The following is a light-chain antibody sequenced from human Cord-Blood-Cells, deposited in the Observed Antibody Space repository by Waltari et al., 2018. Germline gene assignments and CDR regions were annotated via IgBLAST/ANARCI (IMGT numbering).Light chain of an antibody. CDR1: SRDVGAYNS. V-gene: IGLV2-14*01. J-gene: IGLJ1*01. CDR3: SSYTSSSSYV. CDR2: DVS. Sequence: QSSLTQPASVSGPPGQSITISCTGTSRDVGAYNSVPWYQQHPGKPPKRMIYDVSNRPSGVSNRFSGSKSGTTASLTISGLQAEDEADYYCSSYTSSSSYVFGTGTKVTVL.